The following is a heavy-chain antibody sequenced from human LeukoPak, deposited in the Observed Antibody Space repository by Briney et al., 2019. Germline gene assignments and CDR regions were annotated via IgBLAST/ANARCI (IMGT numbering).Heavy chain of an antibody. CDR2: ISWNSGSI. D-gene: IGHD3-16*01. CDR3: AKDIRAIWGAAFDI. CDR1: GFTFDDYA. Sequence: GGSLRLSCAASGFTFDDYAMHWVRQAPGKGLEWVSGISWNSGSIGYADSVKGRFTISRDNAKNSLYLQMNGLRAEDMALYYCAKDIRAIWGAAFDIWGQGTMVTVSS. J-gene: IGHJ3*02. V-gene: IGHV3-9*03.